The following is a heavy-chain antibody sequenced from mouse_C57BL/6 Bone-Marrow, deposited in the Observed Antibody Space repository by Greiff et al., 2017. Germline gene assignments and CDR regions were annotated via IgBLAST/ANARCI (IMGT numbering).Heavy chain of an antibody. J-gene: IGHJ4*01. V-gene: IGHV14-4*01. Sequence: VQLQESGAELVRPGASVKLSCTASGFNIKDDYMHWVKQRPEQGLEWIGWIDPENGDTEYASKFQGKATITADTSSNTAYLQLSSLTSEDTAVYDCTTPDYYAMDYWGQGTSVTVSS. CDR1: GFNIKDDY. CDR3: TTPDYYAMDY. CDR2: IDPENGDT.